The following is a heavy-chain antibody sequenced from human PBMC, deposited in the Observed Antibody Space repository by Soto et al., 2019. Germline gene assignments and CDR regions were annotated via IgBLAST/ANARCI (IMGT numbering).Heavy chain of an antibody. J-gene: IGHJ5*02. CDR3: GRYSPPKKTYDSNPGWFDP. V-gene: IGHV4-59*01. Sequence: SETLSLTCTVSGGSMNIYYWTWIRQPPGKGLEWIGYVRDTGSTNYNPSLKSRVTISIDTSRNQFSLSLSSVTAADTAVYFCGRYSPPKKTYDSNPGWFDPWGQGTLVTVS. D-gene: IGHD3-22*01. CDR1: GGSMNIYY. CDR2: VRDTGST.